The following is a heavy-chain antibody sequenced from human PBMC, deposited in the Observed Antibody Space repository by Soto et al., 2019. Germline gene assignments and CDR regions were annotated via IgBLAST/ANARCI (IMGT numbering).Heavy chain of an antibody. CDR3: ARRYAPRYSSGNNHFDL. CDR2: INHSGSP. V-gene: IGHV4-39*01. CDR1: TGSIFSHSYY. Sequence: SETLSLTCNVSTGSIFSHSYYWAWIRQPPGKGLEWIGTINHSGSPYHNPSLKSRVTISVDSSKNQFSPTLTSVTVADTAVYYCARRYAPRYSSGNNHFDLWGQGTLVTVSS. D-gene: IGHD6-19*01. J-gene: IGHJ4*02.